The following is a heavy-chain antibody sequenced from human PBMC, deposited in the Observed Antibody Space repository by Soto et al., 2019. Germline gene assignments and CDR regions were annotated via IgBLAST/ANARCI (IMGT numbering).Heavy chain of an antibody. CDR2: IIPMFGTP. CDR1: GVTFNRQD. D-gene: IGHD2-21*01. V-gene: IGHV1-69*13. CDR3: ATSDGSDCYSFDY. Sequence: SVKVSCKASGVTFNRQDMRWVRQAPGQGLEWMGGIIPMFGTPHYAEKFQDRVTITADESTGTAYLEVRRMTSEDTAEYYWATSDGSDCYSFDYWGPGTLVTVSS. J-gene: IGHJ4*02.